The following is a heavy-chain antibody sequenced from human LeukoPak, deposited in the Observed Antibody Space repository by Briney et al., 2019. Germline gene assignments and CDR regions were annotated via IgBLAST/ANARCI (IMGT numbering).Heavy chain of an antibody. J-gene: IGHJ4*02. Sequence: EASVKVSCKASGGTFSSYAISWVRHAPGQGLEWMGGIIPIFGTANYAQKFQGRVTITADKSTSTAYMELSSLRSEDTAVYYCARDAGRGVSYNYWGQGTLVTVSS. D-gene: IGHD3-10*01. V-gene: IGHV1-69*06. CDR3: ARDAGRGVSYNY. CDR2: IIPIFGTA. CDR1: GGTFSSYA.